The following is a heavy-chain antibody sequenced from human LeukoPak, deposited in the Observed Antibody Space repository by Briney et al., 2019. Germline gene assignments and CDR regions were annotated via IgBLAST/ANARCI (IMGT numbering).Heavy chain of an antibody. CDR2: IRYDGSNK. J-gene: IGHJ4*02. CDR1: GFTFSSYG. D-gene: IGHD6-13*01. Sequence: AGGSLRLSCAASGFTFSSYGMHWVRQAPGKGLEWVAFIRYDGSNKYYADSVKGRFTISRDNAKNSLYLQMNSLRAEDTAVYYCAKSGTRSSWSPRVKTYLDYWGQGTLVTVSS. V-gene: IGHV3-30*02. CDR3: AKSGTRSSWSPRVKTYLDY.